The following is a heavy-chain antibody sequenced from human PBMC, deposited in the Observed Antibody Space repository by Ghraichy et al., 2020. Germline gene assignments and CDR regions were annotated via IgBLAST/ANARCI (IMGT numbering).Heavy chain of an antibody. D-gene: IGHD3-16*01. CDR2: IDWDDDK. J-gene: IGHJ6*02. CDR1: GFSLSTSGMC. CDR3: ARIDVHGDYYYGMDV. Sequence: SGPTLVKPTQTLTLTCTFSGFSLSTSGMCVSWIRQPPGKALEWLALIDWDDDKYYSTSLKTRLTISKDTSKNQVVLTMTNMDPVDTATYYCARIDVHGDYYYGMDVWGQGTTVTVSS. V-gene: IGHV2-70*01.